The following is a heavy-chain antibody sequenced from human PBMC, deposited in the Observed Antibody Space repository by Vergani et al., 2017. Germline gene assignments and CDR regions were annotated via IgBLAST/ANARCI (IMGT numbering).Heavy chain of an antibody. D-gene: IGHD2-15*01. V-gene: IGHV4-59*01. Sequence: QLQLQESGPGLVKPSETLSLTCTVSGGSISSYYWSWIRQPPGKGLDWIGYIYYSGSTNSNPSLKSRVTISVDTSKNQFSLKLSSVTAADTAVYYCARLVGDLSSGLYYYYYYMDVWGKGP. CDR3: ARLVGDLSSGLYYYYYYMDV. CDR2: IYYSGST. CDR1: GGSISSYY. J-gene: IGHJ6*03.